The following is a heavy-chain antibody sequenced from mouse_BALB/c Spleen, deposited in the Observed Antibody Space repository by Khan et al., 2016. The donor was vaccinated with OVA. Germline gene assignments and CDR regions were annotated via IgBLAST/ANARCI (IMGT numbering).Heavy chain of an antibody. J-gene: IGHJ3*01. CDR2: ISDGGSYT. CDR1: GFTFSDYY. CDR3: TSGYDAGHFAY. D-gene: IGHD2-2*01. V-gene: IGHV5-4*02. Sequence: EVELVESGGGLVKPGGSLKLSCEASGFTFSDYYMYWVRQTPEKRLEWVATISDGGSYTYYPDSVEGRFTISRDDVKNNLYLRMNSLKSEDIAMYYCTSGYDAGHFAYWGQGTLVTVSA.